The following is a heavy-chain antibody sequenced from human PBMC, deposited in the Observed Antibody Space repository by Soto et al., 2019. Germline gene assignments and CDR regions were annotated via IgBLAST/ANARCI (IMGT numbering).Heavy chain of an antibody. D-gene: IGHD3-10*01. J-gene: IGHJ6*02. V-gene: IGHV4-34*01. CDR3: ARGRSYFCSGSYYNVIPYYYYGMDV. CDR2: INHSGST. Sequence: PSDILSLTSAAYGESVNVYYCSWIRHHQGKGLEWIGEINHSGSTNYNPSLKSRVTISVDTSKNQFSLKLSSVTAADTAVYYCARGRSYFCSGSYYNVIPYYYYGMDVWGQGTTVTGSS. CDR1: GESVNVYY.